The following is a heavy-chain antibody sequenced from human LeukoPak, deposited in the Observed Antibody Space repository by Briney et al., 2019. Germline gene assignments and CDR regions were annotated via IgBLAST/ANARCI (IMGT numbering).Heavy chain of an antibody. D-gene: IGHD3-10*01. Sequence: PSETLSLTCTVSGGSIRSYYWSWIRQPPGKGLEWIGHISDSGSANYNPSLESRVTISVDTSKNQFSLKLNSVTAADTAIYYCARHSGIGLDSWGQGTLVAVSS. V-gene: IGHV4-59*08. J-gene: IGHJ4*02. CDR2: ISDSGSA. CDR1: GGSIRSYY. CDR3: ARHSGIGLDS.